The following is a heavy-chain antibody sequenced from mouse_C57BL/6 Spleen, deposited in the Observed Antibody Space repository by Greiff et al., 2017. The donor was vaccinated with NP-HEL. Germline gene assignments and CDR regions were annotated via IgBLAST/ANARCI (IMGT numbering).Heavy chain of an antibody. CDR3: ARRGPYYSNQYYFDY. V-gene: IGHV1-52*01. D-gene: IGHD2-5*01. CDR2: IDPSDSET. Sequence: QVQLKQPGAELVRPGSSVKLSCKASGYTFTSYWMHWVKQRPIQGLEWIGNIDPSDSETHYNQKFKDKATLTVDKSSSTAYMQLSSLTSEDSAVYYCARRGPYYSNQYYFDYWGQGTTLTVSS. CDR1: GYTFTSYW. J-gene: IGHJ2*01.